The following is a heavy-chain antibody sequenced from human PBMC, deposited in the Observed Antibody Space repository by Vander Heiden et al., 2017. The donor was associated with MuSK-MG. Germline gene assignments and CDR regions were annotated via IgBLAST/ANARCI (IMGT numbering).Heavy chain of an antibody. CDR1: GFTLSSHI. Sequence: EVQLVESGGGLVKPRASLRLPWADSGFTLSSHIMIWVRQAPGEGLEWVSSISRSSSYIYYADSVKGRFTISRDNAKNSLYLQMNSLRAEDTAVYYCARGLGGSGFDYWGQGTLVTVSS. J-gene: IGHJ4*02. D-gene: IGHD6-19*01. CDR3: ARGLGGSGFDY. V-gene: IGHV3-21*01. CDR2: ISRSSSYI.